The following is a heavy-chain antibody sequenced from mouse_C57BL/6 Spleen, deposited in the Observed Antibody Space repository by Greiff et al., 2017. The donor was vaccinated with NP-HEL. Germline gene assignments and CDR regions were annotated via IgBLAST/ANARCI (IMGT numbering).Heavy chain of an antibody. CDR3: ARRGYYYGSIYYYAMDY. J-gene: IGHJ4*01. V-gene: IGHV5-17*01. CDR2: ISSGSSTI. D-gene: IGHD1-1*01. Sequence: EVKLMESGGGLVKPGGSLKLSCAASGFTFSDYGMHWVRQAPEKGLEWVAYISSGSSTIYYADTVKGRFTISRDNAKNTLFLQMTSLRSEDTAMYYCARRGYYYGSIYYYAMDYWGQGTSVTVSS. CDR1: GFTFSDYG.